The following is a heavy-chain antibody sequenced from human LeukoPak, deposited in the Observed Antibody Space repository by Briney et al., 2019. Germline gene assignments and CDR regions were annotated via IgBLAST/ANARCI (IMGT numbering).Heavy chain of an antibody. D-gene: IGHD1-26*01. J-gene: IGHJ4*02. V-gene: IGHV3-74*01. CDR3: ARVSWYSGSYWDFGY. Sequence: PGGSLRLSCAASGFTFSIYWVHWVRQAPGKGLVWVSSINSDGSSTSYADSVKGRFTISRDNAKNTLYLQMNSLRAEDTAVYYCARVSWYSGSYWDFGYWGQGTLVTVSS. CDR2: INSDGSST. CDR1: GFTFSIYW.